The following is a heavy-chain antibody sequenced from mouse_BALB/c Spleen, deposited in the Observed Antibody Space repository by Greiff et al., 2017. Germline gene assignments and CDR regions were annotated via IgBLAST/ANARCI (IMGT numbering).Heavy chain of an antibody. Sequence: EVQGVESGGGLVQPGGSRKLSCAASGFTFSSFGMHWVRQAPEKGLEWVAYISSGSSTIYYADTVKGRFTISRDNPKNTLFLQMTSLRSEDTAMYYCARHPWFAYWGQGTLVTVSA. CDR3: ARHPWFAY. CDR1: GFTFSSFG. CDR2: ISSGSSTI. J-gene: IGHJ3*01. V-gene: IGHV5-17*02.